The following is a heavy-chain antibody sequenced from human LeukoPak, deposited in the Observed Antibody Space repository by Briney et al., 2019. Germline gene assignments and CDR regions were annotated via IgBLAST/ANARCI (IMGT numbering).Heavy chain of an antibody. J-gene: IGHJ4*02. Sequence: SETLSLTCIVSGGSISSSIYYWAWVRQPPGKGLEWIGTVFYNGATQYSPSLRSRVTISIDTSTNQFSLKLTSVTAADTAVYYCARHRIAAAGTGRVYYFDYWGQGTLVTVSS. CDR3: ARHRIAAAGTGRVYYFDY. CDR2: VFYNGAT. CDR1: GGSISSSIYY. V-gene: IGHV4-39*01. D-gene: IGHD6-13*01.